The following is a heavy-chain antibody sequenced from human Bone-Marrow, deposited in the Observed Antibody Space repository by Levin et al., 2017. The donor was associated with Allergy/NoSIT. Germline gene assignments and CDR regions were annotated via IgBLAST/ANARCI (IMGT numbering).Heavy chain of an antibody. J-gene: IGHJ6*02. CDR1: GFTFSSYD. CDR2: IGTAGDT. D-gene: IGHD1-1*01. CDR3: ARDLRWNDRDKPYYYYYGMDG. Sequence: PGGSLRLSCAASGFTFSSYDMHWVRQATGKGLEWVSAIGTAGDTYYPGSVKGRFTISRENAKNSLYLQMNSLRAGDTAVYYCARDLRWNDRDKPYYYYYGMDGWGQGTTVTVSS. V-gene: IGHV3-13*01.